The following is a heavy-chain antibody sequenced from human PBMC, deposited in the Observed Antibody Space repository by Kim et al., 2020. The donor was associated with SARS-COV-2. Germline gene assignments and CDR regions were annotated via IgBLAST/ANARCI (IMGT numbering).Heavy chain of an antibody. V-gene: IGHV3-23*01. Sequence: YADSVKSRLTISRDKSKTTLNRQMNSLRAEDTAVYYCAKSVRLLTHFDNWGQGTLVTVSS. CDR3: AKSVRLLTHFDN. D-gene: IGHD2-15*01. J-gene: IGHJ4*02.